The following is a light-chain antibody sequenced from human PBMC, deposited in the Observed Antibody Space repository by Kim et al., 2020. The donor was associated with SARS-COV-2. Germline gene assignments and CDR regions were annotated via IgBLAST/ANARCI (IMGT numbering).Light chain of an antibody. Sequence: KTVTISCTGSSGSSAINYVQWYQQRPGSAPTTVIYENNQRPSGVPDRFSGSIDSSSNSASLTISGLKTEDEADYYCQSYDSSSHWVFGGGTQLTVL. CDR1: SGSSAINY. CDR3: QSYDSSSHWV. CDR2: ENN. V-gene: IGLV6-57*02. J-gene: IGLJ3*02.